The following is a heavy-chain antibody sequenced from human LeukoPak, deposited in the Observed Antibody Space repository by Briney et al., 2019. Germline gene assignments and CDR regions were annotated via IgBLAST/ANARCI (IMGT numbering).Heavy chain of an antibody. Sequence: SETLSLTCTVSGDSIRSYYWSWIRQPPGKGLEWIGNIHYSGSTKYNPSLKSRVTISVDTSKNQFSLRVTSLTAADTAVYDCARLGALHDAFDVWGQGTLDTVSS. CDR2: IHYSGST. J-gene: IGHJ3*01. D-gene: IGHD3-16*01. CDR1: GDSIRSYY. CDR3: ARLGALHDAFDV. V-gene: IGHV4-59*12.